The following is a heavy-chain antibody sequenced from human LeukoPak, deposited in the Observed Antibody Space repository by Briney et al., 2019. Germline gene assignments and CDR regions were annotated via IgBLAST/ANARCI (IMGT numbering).Heavy chain of an antibody. J-gene: IGHJ6*03. Sequence: ASVKVSCKASGYTFTGYYMHWVRQAPGQGLEWRGRINPNSGGTNYAQKFQGRVTMTRDTSISTAYMELSRLRADDTAVYYCARXYGSGGLGYYSXMAVWGKGTTXTXXS. D-gene: IGHD3-10*01. V-gene: IGHV1-2*06. CDR1: GYTFTGYY. CDR2: INPNSGGT. CDR3: ARXYGSGGLGYYSXMAV.